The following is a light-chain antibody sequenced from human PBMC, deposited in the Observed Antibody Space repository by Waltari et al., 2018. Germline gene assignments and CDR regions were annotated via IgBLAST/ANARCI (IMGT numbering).Light chain of an antibody. CDR2: EVN. CDR1: SSDVGAYDY. CDR3: SSYTTIASYV. J-gene: IGLJ1*01. Sequence: QSALTQPASVSASPGQSITIPCTGTSSDVGAYDYPSWYQQHPGKVPKLIIYEVNNRPSGVSDRFSGSKFDNTASLTISGLQPEDEADYYCSSYTTIASYVFGTGTKVTVL. V-gene: IGLV2-14*01.